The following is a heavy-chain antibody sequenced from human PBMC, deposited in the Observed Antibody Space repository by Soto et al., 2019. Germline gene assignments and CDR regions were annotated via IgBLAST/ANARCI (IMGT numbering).Heavy chain of an antibody. CDR2: IYYSGST. V-gene: IGHV4-30-4*01. J-gene: IGHJ4*02. D-gene: IGHD4-17*01. CDR1: VGSRSSVDYY. CDR3: ARATVVTKRWKPFDY. Sequence: TLSLACTGSVGSRSSVDYYWSWILQPPGKGLEWIGYIYYSGSTYYNPSLKSRVTISVDTSKNQFSLKLSSVTAADTAVYYCARATVVTKRWKPFDYWGQGTLVTVSS.